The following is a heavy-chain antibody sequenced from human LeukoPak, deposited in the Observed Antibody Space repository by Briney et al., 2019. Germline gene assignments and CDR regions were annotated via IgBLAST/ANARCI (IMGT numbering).Heavy chain of an antibody. Sequence: SETLSLTCTVSGGSISSSSYYWGWIRQPPGKGLEWIGSIYYSGSTYYNPSLKSRVTISVDTSKNPFSLKLSSVTAADTAVYYCARHGGIAVVGRVDYWGQGTLVTVSS. D-gene: IGHD6-19*01. CDR1: GGSISSSSYY. CDR2: IYYSGST. V-gene: IGHV4-39*01. J-gene: IGHJ4*02. CDR3: ARHGGIAVVGRVDY.